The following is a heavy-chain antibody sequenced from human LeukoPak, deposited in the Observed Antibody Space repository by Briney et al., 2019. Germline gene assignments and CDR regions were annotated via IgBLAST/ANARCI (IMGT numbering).Heavy chain of an antibody. J-gene: IGHJ4*02. Sequence: GASVKVSCKASGYTFTGYYMHWVRQAPGQGLEWMGWINPNSGGTNYAQKFQGRVTMTRDTSISTAYMELSRPRSDDTAVYYCARTNPPIKNVSGKRYFDYWGQGTLVTVSS. CDR1: GYTFTGYY. V-gene: IGHV1-2*02. CDR2: INPNSGGT. D-gene: IGHD1-26*01. CDR3: ARTNPPIKNVSGKRYFDY.